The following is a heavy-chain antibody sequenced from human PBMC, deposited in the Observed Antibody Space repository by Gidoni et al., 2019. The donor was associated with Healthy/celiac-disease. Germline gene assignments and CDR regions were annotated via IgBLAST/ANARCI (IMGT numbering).Heavy chain of an antibody. CDR1: GGSISSSSYS. Sequence: QLQLQASGPGLVKPSETLSLTCTVSGGSISSSSYSWGWIRQPPGKGLEWFGSIYYSGSTYYNPSLKSRVTISVDTSKNQFSLKLSSVTAADTAVYYCARCWIQLWPLFDYWGQGTLVTVSS. CDR2: IYYSGST. V-gene: IGHV4-39*01. J-gene: IGHJ4*02. CDR3: ARCWIQLWPLFDY. D-gene: IGHD5-18*01.